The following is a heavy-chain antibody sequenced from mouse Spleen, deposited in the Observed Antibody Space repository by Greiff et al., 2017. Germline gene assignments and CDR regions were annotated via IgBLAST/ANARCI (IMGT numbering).Heavy chain of an antibody. CDR1: GYTFTDYE. D-gene: IGHD2-5*01. V-gene: IGHV1-15*01. CDR3: TRFCYSNPYFDV. CDR2: IDPETGGT. J-gene: IGHJ1*01. Sequence: VQLQQSGAELVRPGASVTLSCKASGYTFTDYEMHWVKQTPVHGLEWIGAIDPETGGTAYNQKFKGKAILTADKSSSTAYMELRSLTSEDSAVYYCTRFCYSNPYFDVWGAGTTVTVSS.